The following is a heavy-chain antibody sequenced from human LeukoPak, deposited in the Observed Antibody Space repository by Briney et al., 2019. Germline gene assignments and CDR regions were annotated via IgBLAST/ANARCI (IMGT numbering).Heavy chain of an antibody. Sequence: GGSLRLSCAASGFTFSSYSMNWVRQAPGKGLEWVSSISSSSSYIYYADSVKGRFTISRDNAKNSLYLQMNSLRAEDTAVYYCARGAARIITMRYWGQGTLVTVSS. CDR3: ARGAARIITMRY. CDR1: GFTFSSYS. J-gene: IGHJ4*02. V-gene: IGHV3-21*01. D-gene: IGHD3-10*01. CDR2: ISSSSSYI.